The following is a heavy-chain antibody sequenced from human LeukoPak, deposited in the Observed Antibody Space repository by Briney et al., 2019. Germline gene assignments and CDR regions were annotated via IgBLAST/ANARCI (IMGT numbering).Heavy chain of an antibody. CDR3: ARGANGYALFDY. V-gene: IGHV4-59*01. CDR2: IYYSGGT. Sequence: SETLSLTCTVSGGSISSYYWSWIRQPPGKGLEWIGYIYYSGGTNYNPSLKSRVTISVDTSKNQFSLKLSSVTAADTAVYYCARGANGYALFDYWGQGTLVTVSS. D-gene: IGHD5-12*01. CDR1: GGSISSYY. J-gene: IGHJ4*02.